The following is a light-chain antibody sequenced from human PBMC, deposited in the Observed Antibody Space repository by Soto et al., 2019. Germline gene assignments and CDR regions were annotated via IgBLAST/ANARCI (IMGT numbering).Light chain of an antibody. CDR3: QRLNDYPLT. Sequence: DIQLTQSPSFLSASVGYRVTITCRASQGISSYLAWYQQKPGKAPKLLIYAASTLQSGVPSRFSGSGSGTEFTLTISSLQPEDFATYYCQRLNDYPLTFGGGTKVEI. CDR1: QGISSY. CDR2: AAS. V-gene: IGKV1-9*01. J-gene: IGKJ4*01.